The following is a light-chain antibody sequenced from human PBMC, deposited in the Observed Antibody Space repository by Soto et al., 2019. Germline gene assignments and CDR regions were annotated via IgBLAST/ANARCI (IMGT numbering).Light chain of an antibody. Sequence: DIQMTQSPSSLSASLGDRVTITCRASQSISSSLNWYQQKPGKAPKLLIYAASSWQSGVPSRFSGSGSGTDFTLTISSLQPEDFAAYYCQQSYSTSWTFGQGTKVEIK. V-gene: IGKV1-39*01. CDR3: QQSYSTSWT. CDR2: AAS. CDR1: QSISSS. J-gene: IGKJ1*01.